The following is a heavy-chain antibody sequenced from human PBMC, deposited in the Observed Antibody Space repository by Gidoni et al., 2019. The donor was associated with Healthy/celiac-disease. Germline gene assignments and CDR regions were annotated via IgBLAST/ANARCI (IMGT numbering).Heavy chain of an antibody. J-gene: IGHJ4*02. D-gene: IGHD6-13*01. CDR3: TTVETFMQQLAPFDY. Sequence: EWVGRIKSKTDGGTTDYAAPVKGRFTISRDDSKNTLYLQMNSLKTEDTAVYYCTTVETFMQQLAPFDYWGQGTLVTVSS. CDR2: IKSKTDGGTT. V-gene: IGHV3-15*01.